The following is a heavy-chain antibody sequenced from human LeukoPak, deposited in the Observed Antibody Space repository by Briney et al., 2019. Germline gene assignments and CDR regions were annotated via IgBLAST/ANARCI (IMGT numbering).Heavy chain of an antibody. J-gene: IGHJ5*02. Sequence: ASVKVSSKASGYTFTSYDINWVRQATGQGLEWMGWMNPNRCNTGSAQKFQGRVTMTRNTSISTAYMALSSLRSEDTAVYYCARQRPYCSGGSCYRLQFDPWGQGTLVTVSS. CDR2: MNPNRCNT. CDR1: GYTFTSYD. CDR3: ARQRPYCSGGSCYRLQFDP. V-gene: IGHV1-8*01. D-gene: IGHD2-15*01.